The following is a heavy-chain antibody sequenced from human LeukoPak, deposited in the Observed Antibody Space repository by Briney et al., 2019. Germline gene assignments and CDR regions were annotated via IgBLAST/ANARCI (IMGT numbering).Heavy chain of an antibody. D-gene: IGHD1-20*01. CDR3: ARDYLQYNWNDVDY. CDR2: ISRSSYI. Sequence: PGESLRLSCAASGFTFSSYSMNWVRQAPGKGLELVSPISRSSYIYYAASVKGRFSISRGNEKNLLYLQMNTMRAEDTAVYYCARDYLQYNWNDVDYCGQGTLVTVSS. V-gene: IGHV3-21*01. CDR1: GFTFSSYS. J-gene: IGHJ4*02.